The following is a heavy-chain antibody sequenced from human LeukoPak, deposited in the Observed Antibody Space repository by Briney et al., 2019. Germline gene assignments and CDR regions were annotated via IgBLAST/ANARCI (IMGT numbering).Heavy chain of an antibody. V-gene: IGHV3-23*01. Sequence: GGSLRLSCAASGFTFSSYTMNWFRQAPGKGLEWVSAISGSGSNTYYAGSVKGRFTISRDNSKNTLYLQMNSLRGEDAAVYYCAKERQTGDYFTSDRWGQGTLVAVSS. CDR2: ISGSGSNT. J-gene: IGHJ5*02. CDR1: GFTFSSYT. D-gene: IGHD4-17*01. CDR3: AKERQTGDYFTSDR.